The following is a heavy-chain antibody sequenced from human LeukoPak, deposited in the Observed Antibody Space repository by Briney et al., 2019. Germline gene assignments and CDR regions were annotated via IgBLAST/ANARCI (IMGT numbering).Heavy chain of an antibody. CDR3: ARDRSVAGTGPFDY. V-gene: IGHV4-31*03. CDR2: IYNSGST. Sequence: KPSETLSLTCTVSGGSISSSSYYWGWIRQHPGKGLEWIGHIYNSGSTYYNPSLKSRVTISVDTPKNQFFLKMSSVTAADTAMYYCARDRSVAGTGPFDYWGQGTLVTVSS. D-gene: IGHD6-19*01. J-gene: IGHJ4*02. CDR1: GGSISSSSYY.